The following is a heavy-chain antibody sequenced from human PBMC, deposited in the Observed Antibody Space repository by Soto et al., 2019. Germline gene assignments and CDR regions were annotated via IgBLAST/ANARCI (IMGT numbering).Heavy chain of an antibody. D-gene: IGHD6-13*01. CDR2: ISAYNGNT. V-gene: IGHV1-18*01. CDR1: GYTFTSYG. Sequence: GSVKVSCKASGYTFTSYGISWVRQAPGQGLEWMGWISAYNGNTNYAQKLQGRVTMTTDTSTSTAYMELRSLRSDDTAVYYCARVDRIAAAGTLNYYYDYGMDVWGQGTTVTVSS. CDR3: ARVDRIAAAGTLNYYYDYGMDV. J-gene: IGHJ6*02.